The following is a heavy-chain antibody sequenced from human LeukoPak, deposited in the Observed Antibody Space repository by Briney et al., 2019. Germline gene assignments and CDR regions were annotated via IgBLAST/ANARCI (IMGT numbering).Heavy chain of an antibody. J-gene: IGHJ4*02. CDR2: IYYSGST. V-gene: IGHV4-59*01. Sequence: SETLSLTCTVSGGSISSYYWSWIRQPPGKGLEWIGYIYYSGSTNYNPSLKSRVTISVDTSKNQFSLKLSSVTAADTAVYYRASYYYDSSGYSAFDYWGQGTLVTVSS. D-gene: IGHD3-22*01. CDR3: ASYYYDSSGYSAFDY. CDR1: GGSISSYY.